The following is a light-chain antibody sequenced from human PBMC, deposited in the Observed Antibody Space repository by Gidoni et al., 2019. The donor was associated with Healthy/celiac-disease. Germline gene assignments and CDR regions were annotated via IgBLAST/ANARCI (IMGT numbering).Light chain of an antibody. CDR3: QQYNSYSPWT. J-gene: IGKJ1*01. Sequence: DIHMTQSPSTLSASVGDRVTITCRASQSISSWLAWYQQKPGKAPKLLIYDASSFESGVPSRFSGSGFGTEFTLTISSRQPDDFATYYCQQYNSYSPWTFGQGTKVEIK. CDR2: DAS. CDR1: QSISSW. V-gene: IGKV1-5*01.